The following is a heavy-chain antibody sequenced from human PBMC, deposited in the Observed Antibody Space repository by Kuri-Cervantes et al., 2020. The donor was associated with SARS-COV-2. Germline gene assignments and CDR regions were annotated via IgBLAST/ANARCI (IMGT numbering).Heavy chain of an antibody. D-gene: IGHD4-17*01. J-gene: IGHJ4*02. V-gene: IGHV1-69*13. Sequence: SVKVSCKASGGTFSSYAISWVRQAPGQGPEWMGGIIPIFGTANYAQKFQGRVTITADESTSTAYMELSSLRSEDTAVYYCARARNGNYLNEPDYWGQGTLVTVSS. CDR3: ARARNGNYLNEPDY. CDR2: IIPIFGTA. CDR1: GGTFSSYA.